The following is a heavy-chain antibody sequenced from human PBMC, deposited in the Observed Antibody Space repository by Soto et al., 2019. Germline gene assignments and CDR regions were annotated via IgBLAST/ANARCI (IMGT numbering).Heavy chain of an antibody. CDR3: AHTHEYSSSYYFDY. CDR2: IYWDDDK. Sequence: QITLKESGPTLVKPTQTLTLTCTFAVFSLSTSGVGVGWIRQPPGKAMEWLALIYWDDDKRYSPSLKSRLTITKDTSQNQVVLTMTNMDPVDTATYSCAHTHEYSSSYYFDYWGQGTLVTVSS. J-gene: IGHJ4*02. V-gene: IGHV2-5*02. CDR1: VFSLSTSGVG. D-gene: IGHD6-6*01.